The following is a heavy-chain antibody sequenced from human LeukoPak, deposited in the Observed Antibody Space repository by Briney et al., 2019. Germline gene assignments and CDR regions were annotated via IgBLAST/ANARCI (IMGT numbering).Heavy chain of an antibody. CDR1: GFTFSSYA. Sequence: GGSLRLSCAASGFTFSSYAMHWVRQAPGKGLEWVAVISSDGSNKYYADSVKGRFTISRDNSENTLYLQMNSLRAEDTSFYYCARGGTYSTTAFDYWGQGTLVIVSS. V-gene: IGHV3-30*04. CDR2: ISSDGSNK. J-gene: IGHJ4*02. CDR3: ARGGTYSTTAFDY. D-gene: IGHD1-26*01.